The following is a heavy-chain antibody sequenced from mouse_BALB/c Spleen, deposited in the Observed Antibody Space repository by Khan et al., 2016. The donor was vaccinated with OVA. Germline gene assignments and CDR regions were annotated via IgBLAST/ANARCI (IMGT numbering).Heavy chain of an antibody. V-gene: IGHV5-9-3*01. J-gene: IGHJ2*01. CDR2: ISSSGTYT. CDR1: GFTFSSYA. D-gene: IGHD1-1*01. CDR3: VRDYYVSSYEDY. Sequence: EVQLVESGGTLVKPGGSLKLSCAASGFTFSSYAMSWVRQTPEKRLEWVATISSSGTYTSYPDSVKGRFTISRDNAKNNLYLQMSSLRSEDTAMDYCVRDYYVSSYEDYWGQGTTLTVSS.